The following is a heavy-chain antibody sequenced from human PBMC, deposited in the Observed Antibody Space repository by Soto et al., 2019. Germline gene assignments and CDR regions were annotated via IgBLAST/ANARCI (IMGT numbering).Heavy chain of an antibody. Sequence: ASVKVSCKASGYTFTSYYMHWVRQAPGQGLEWMGIINPSGGSTTYAQKFQGRLTMTRDTSTSTVYMELSSLRSEDTAVYYCARDTRTTGTPRGRYYFDYWGQGTLVTVSS. V-gene: IGHV1-46*01. CDR2: INPSGGST. J-gene: IGHJ4*02. CDR1: GYTFTSYY. CDR3: ARDTRTTGTPRGRYYFDY. D-gene: IGHD4-17*01.